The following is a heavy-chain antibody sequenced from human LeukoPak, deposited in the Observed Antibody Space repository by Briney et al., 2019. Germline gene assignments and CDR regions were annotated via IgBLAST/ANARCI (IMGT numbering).Heavy chain of an antibody. CDR2: IYSGGTP. V-gene: IGHV3-53*01. J-gene: IGHJ4*02. CDR1: GFTVSASY. D-gene: IGHD6-25*01. Sequence: PGGSLTLSCVASGFTVSASYMSWVRLPAGKGLEWVSSIYSGGTPYYADSFNGRFTISRDTSKNTLYLQMNSLRVDDTAIYYCASHRRSIAAAAYFDHWGQGTRVTVSS. CDR3: ASHRRSIAAAAYFDH.